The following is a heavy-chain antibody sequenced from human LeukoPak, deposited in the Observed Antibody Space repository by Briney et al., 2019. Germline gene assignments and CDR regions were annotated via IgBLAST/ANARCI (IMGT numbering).Heavy chain of an antibody. J-gene: IGHJ2*01. D-gene: IGHD3-16*01. Sequence: GGSLRLSCAASGFTFSSHGMHWVRQAPGKGLEWVAVVGGNAHTKFYADSAKGRFTISRDNSKNTLYLEVNSLRDEDTAVYYCAKEGAWGNWYFDLWGRGALVTVSS. CDR1: GFTFSSHG. CDR3: AKEGAWGNWYFDL. CDR2: VGGNAHTK. V-gene: IGHV3-30*02.